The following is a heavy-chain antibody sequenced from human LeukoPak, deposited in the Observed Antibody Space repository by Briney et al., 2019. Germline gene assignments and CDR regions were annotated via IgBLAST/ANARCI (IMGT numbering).Heavy chain of an antibody. D-gene: IGHD3-22*01. V-gene: IGHV3-23*01. Sequence: PGGSLSLSCAASGFTFSSFGMSWVRQAPGKGLEWVSAISGSGGSTYYADSVKGRFAISRDNTKNTLYLQMNSLRAQDTAVYYCAKDQFDSISMIVWGQGALGTVSS. CDR1: GFTFSSFG. CDR2: ISGSGGST. J-gene: IGHJ4*02. CDR3: AKDQFDSISMIV.